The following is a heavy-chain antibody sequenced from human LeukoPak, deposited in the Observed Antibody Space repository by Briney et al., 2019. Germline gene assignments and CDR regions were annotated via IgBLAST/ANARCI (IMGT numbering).Heavy chain of an antibody. CDR3: ARHVGEYSGYGYTSSYMDV. CDR2: IYHSGST. CDR1: GGSISSSNW. V-gene: IGHV4-4*02. Sequence: PSGTLSLTCAVSGGSISSSNWWSWVRQPPGKGLEWIGEIYHSGSTNYNPSLKSRVTISVDKSKNQFSLKLRSVTAADTSVYYCARHVGEYSGYGYTSSYMDVCGEGSTVSTSS. J-gene: IGHJ6*02. D-gene: IGHD5-12*01.